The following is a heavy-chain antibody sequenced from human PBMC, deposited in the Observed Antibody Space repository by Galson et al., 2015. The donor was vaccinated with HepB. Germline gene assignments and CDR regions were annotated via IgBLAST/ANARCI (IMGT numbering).Heavy chain of an antibody. Sequence: RLSCAASGFTFSTYAMAWVRQAPGKGLEWVSAITLSGGSTFYADSVKGRFTISRDNSKNTLFLQMNSLRVEDTAVYYCAKRTDGGNFDYWGQGTLVTVSS. CDR1: GFTFSTYA. J-gene: IGHJ4*02. D-gene: IGHD2-15*01. CDR2: ITLSGGST. CDR3: AKRTDGGNFDY. V-gene: IGHV3-23*01.